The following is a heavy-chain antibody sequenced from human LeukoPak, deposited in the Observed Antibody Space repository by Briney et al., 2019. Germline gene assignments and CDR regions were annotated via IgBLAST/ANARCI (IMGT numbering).Heavy chain of an antibody. D-gene: IGHD3-22*01. CDR3: ARDRDDSSVGAFDI. CDR2: ISSSGSTI. V-gene: IGHV3-48*03. J-gene: IGHJ3*02. CDR1: GFTFSSYE. Sequence: GGSLRLSCAASGFTFSSYEMNWVRQAPGKGLEWVSYISSSGSTIYYADSGKGRFTISRDNAKNSLYLQMNSLRAEDTAVYYCARDRDDSSVGAFDIWGQGTMVTVSS.